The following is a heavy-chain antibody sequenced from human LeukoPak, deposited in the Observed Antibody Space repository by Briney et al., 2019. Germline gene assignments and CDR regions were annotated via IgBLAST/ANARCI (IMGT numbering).Heavy chain of an antibody. J-gene: IGHJ6*02. D-gene: IGHD3-3*01. CDR2: IYSGGST. CDR3: ARGVYDFWTEDEAYYGMDV. CDR1: GFTVSSNY. V-gene: IGHV3-66*01. Sequence: GGSLRHSCAASGFTVSSNYMSWVRQAPGKGLEWVSVIYSGGSTYYADSVKGRFTISRDNSKNTLYLQMNSLRAEDTAVYYCARGVYDFWTEDEAYYGMDVWGQGTTVTVSS.